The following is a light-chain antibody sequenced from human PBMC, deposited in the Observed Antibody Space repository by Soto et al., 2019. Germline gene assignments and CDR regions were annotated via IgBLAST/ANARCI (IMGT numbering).Light chain of an antibody. CDR2: GNN. CDR1: SSNIGANYD. CDR3: QSYDSSLSGWV. V-gene: IGLV1-40*01. Sequence: QPVLTQPPSVSGAPGQRVTISCTGSSSNIGANYDVHWYQHLPGTAPKLLIYGNNNRPSGVPDRFSGSKSDTSASLAITGLQAEDDADYYCQSYDSSLSGWVFGGGTKLTVL. J-gene: IGLJ3*02.